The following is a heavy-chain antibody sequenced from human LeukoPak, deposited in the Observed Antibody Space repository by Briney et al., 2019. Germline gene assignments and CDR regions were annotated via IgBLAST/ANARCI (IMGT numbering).Heavy chain of an antibody. J-gene: IGHJ6*03. CDR1: GFTFSSYN. V-gene: IGHV3-53*01. D-gene: IGHD2-15*01. Sequence: GGSLRLSCAATGFTFSSYNMNWVRQAPGKGLEWVSVIYRGGSTYYADSVKGRFTISRDNSKNTLYLQMNSLRAEDTAVYYCARGRQDIVVVVGARYYYYYMDVWGKGTTVTISS. CDR3: ARGRQDIVVVVGARYYYYYMDV. CDR2: IYRGGST.